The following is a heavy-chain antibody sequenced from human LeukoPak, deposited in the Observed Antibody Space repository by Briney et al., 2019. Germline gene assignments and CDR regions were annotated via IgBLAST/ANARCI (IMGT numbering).Heavy chain of an antibody. V-gene: IGHV3-74*01. CDR3: ARVVDTHFDY. Sequence: GGSLRLSCAASGFTFSSYWMHWVRQAPGKGLVWVSRIKSDGSTTTYADSVKGRFTISRDNAKNTLYLQMNSLRAEDTAVYYCARVVDTHFDYWGQGTLVTISS. D-gene: IGHD5-18*01. J-gene: IGHJ4*02. CDR1: GFTFSSYW. CDR2: IKSDGSTT.